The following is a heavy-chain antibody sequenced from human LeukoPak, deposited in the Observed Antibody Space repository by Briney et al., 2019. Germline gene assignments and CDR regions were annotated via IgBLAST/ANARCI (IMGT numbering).Heavy chain of an antibody. CDR3: ARQALGLLSGMDV. CDR1: GGSISSYY. Sequence: SETLSLTCTVSGGSISSYYWSWIRQPPGKGLEWIGEINHSGSTNYNPSLKSRVTISVDTSKNQFSLKLSSVTAADTAVYYCARQALGLLSGMDVWGKGTTVTISS. CDR2: INHSGST. J-gene: IGHJ6*03. V-gene: IGHV4-34*01. D-gene: IGHD2-2*01.